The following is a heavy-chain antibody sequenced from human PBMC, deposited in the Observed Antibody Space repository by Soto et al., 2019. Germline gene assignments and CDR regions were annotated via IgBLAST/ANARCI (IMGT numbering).Heavy chain of an antibody. CDR1: GFIFSDYY. Sequence: PGGSLRLSCAASGFIFSDYYMSWIRQAPGRGLEWISYISSRGSTIYYAESVKGRFTISRDNAKNSLFLQMNSLRAEDTAVYYCAREGSMNWSRGINWFDPWGQGTLVTVSS. D-gene: IGHD2-15*01. J-gene: IGHJ5*02. V-gene: IGHV3-11*01. CDR2: ISSRGSTI. CDR3: AREGSMNWSRGINWFDP.